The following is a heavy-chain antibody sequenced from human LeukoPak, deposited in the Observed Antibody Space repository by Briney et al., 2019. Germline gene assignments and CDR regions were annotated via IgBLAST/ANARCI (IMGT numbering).Heavy chain of an antibody. CDR1: GYTFTSYG. J-gene: IGHJ3*02. V-gene: IGHV1-18*01. CDR2: ISAYNGNT. D-gene: IGHD1-1*01. Sequence: ASVKVSCKASGYTFTSYGISWVRQAPGQGLEWMGWISAYNGNTNYAQKLQGRVTMTTGTSTSTAYMELRSLRSDDTAVYYCASQLDPRGAFDIWGQGTMVTVSS. CDR3: ASQLDPRGAFDI.